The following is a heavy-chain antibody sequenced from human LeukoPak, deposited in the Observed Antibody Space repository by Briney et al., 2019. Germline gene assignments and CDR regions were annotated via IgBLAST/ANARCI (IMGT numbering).Heavy chain of an antibody. V-gene: IGHV4-39*01. CDR3: ASQWLADY. CDR1: GGSISSSSYY. J-gene: IGHJ4*02. CDR2: IYYSGST. D-gene: IGHD6-19*01. Sequence: PSETLSLTCTVSGGSISSSSYYWGWIRQPPGKGLEWTGSIYYSGSTYYNPSLKSRVTISVDTSKNQFSLKLSSVTAADTAVYYCASQWLADYWGQGTLVTVSS.